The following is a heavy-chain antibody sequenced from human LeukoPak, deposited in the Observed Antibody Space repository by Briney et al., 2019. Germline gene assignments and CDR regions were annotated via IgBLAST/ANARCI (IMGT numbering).Heavy chain of an antibody. CDR3: ARVDPSGGSYYAVGPLHLDY. V-gene: IGHV1-18*01. D-gene: IGHD1-26*01. J-gene: IGHJ4*02. Sequence: GSSVKLSCKASGDACTGWGVSWSRRSPGQELKWMRWISAYNGNTNYAQKHQRRVAMTTDTSTSTAYMELRSLRSDDTAVYYCARVDPSGGSYYAVGPLHLDYWGQGTLVTVSS. CDR1: GDACTGWG. CDR2: ISAYNGNT.